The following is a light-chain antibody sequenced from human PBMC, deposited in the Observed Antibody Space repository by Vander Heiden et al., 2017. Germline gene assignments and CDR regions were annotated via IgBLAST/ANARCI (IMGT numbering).Light chain of an antibody. V-gene: IGKV3-15*01. CDR2: GAS. CDR3: QQYNDWPPKT. J-gene: IGKJ1*01. Sequence: IVMTPSPATLSVSPGESATLSCRASQSVSSNLAWYQQKPGQAPRLLIYGASTRATGIPARFSGSGSWTEFTLTISSLQSEDFAVYYCQQYNDWPPKTFGQGTKVEIK. CDR1: QSVSSN.